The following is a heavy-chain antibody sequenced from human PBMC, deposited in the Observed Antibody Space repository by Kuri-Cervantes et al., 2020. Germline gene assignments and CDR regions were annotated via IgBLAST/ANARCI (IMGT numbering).Heavy chain of an antibody. CDR2: MNPKSGNT. V-gene: IGHV1-8*02. Sequence: ASVKVSCKASGYTFTGFYIHWVRQAPGQGLEWMGWMNPKSGNTGYAQKFQGRVTMTRSTSISTAYMELSSLRSEDTAVYYCARGLNIAAAANYWGQGTLVTVSS. D-gene: IGHD6-13*01. J-gene: IGHJ4*02. CDR1: GYTFTGFY. CDR3: ARGLNIAAAANY.